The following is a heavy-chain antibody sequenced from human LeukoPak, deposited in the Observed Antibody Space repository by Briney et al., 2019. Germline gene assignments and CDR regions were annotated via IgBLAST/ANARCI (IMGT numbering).Heavy chain of an antibody. CDR1: GYTLTSYG. Sequence: GASVKVSCKASGYTLTSYGISWVRQAPGQGLEWMGWTSAYNGNTNYAQTLQGRVTMTTDTSTSTAYMELRSLRSDDTAVYYCARVDCSSTSCYGFFDYWGQGTLVTVSS. D-gene: IGHD2-2*01. CDR2: TSAYNGNT. V-gene: IGHV1-18*01. J-gene: IGHJ4*02. CDR3: ARVDCSSTSCYGFFDY.